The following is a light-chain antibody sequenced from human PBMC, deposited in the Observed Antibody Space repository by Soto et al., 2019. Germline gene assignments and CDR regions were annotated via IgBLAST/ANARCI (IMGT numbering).Light chain of an antibody. J-gene: IGKJ1*01. V-gene: IGKV1-39*01. CDR3: QQSYSTPWT. CDR1: QSISSY. CDR2: AAS. Sequence: DIQMTQSPSSLSASVGDRVTITCRASQSISSYLNWYQQKPGKAPKLLIYAASSLQSGVPLRFSGSGPGTDFTLTISSLQPEDFATYYCQQSYSTPWTFGQGTKVEIK.